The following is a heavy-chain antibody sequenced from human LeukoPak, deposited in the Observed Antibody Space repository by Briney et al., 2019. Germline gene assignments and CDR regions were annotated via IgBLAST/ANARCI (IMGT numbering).Heavy chain of an antibody. J-gene: IGHJ6*02. D-gene: IGHD3-22*01. CDR3: ARLGDSSGYYSPYYYYGMDV. CDR2: IYYSGST. Sequence: SETLSLTCTVSGGSISSSSYYWGWIRQPPGKGLEWIGSIYYSGSTYYNPSLKSRVTISVDTSKNQFSLKLSSVTAADTAVYYCARLGDSSGYYSPYYYYGMDVWGQGTTVTVSS. V-gene: IGHV4-39*01. CDR1: GGSISSSSYY.